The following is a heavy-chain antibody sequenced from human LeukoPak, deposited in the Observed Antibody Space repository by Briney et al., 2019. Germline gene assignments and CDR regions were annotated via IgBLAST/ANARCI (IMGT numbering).Heavy chain of an antibody. CDR3: IVVPAYYFDY. J-gene: IGHJ4*02. V-gene: IGHV3-30*03. D-gene: IGHD2-2*01. Sequence: PGGSLRLSCAASGFTFSSYGMHWVRQAPGKGLEWVAVISYDGSNKYYADSVKGRFTISRDNSKNTLYLQMNSLRAEDTAVYYCIVVPAYYFDYWGQGTLVTVSS. CDR2: ISYDGSNK. CDR1: GFTFSSYG.